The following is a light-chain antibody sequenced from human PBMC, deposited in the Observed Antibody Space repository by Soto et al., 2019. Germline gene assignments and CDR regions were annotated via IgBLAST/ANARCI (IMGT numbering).Light chain of an antibody. J-gene: IGLJ3*02. CDR1: SSDVGGYTF. CDR2: DVS. V-gene: IGLV2-14*03. Sequence: QSVVTRPASVAGAPGQSITISCTGTSSDVGGYTFVSWYQHYLGKAPTPMIYDVSHRPSGVSNRFSASKSDNTASLTISGLQAEDEADYYCSSYTSSSTWVFGGGTKVTVL. CDR3: SSYTSSSTWV.